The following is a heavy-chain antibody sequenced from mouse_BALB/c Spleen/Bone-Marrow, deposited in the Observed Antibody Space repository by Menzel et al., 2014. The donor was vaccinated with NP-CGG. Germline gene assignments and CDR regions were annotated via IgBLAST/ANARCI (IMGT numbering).Heavy chain of an antibody. CDR2: IDPANGNT. D-gene: IGHD1-2*01. J-gene: IGHJ2*01. V-gene: IGHV14-3*02. Sequence: VKLQQSGAELVKPGASVKLSCTASGFNIKDTYMHWVKQRPEQGLEWIGRIDPANGNTKYDPKFQGKATITADTSPNTAYLQLSSLTAEDTAVYYCARYYYGYYFDYWGQGTTLTVSS. CDR1: GFNIKDTY. CDR3: ARYYYGYYFDY.